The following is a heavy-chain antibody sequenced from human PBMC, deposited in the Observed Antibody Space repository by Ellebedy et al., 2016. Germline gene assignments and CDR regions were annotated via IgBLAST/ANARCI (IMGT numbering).Heavy chain of an antibody. D-gene: IGHD6-25*01. Sequence: GGSLRLSXEASGFTFSSYWMNWVRQVPGKGLEWVGNINGDGSGKYYADSVKGRFTISRDNAKKLLFLEMNSLRADDTALYYCARAGYSSGADYWGQGILVTVSS. CDR3: ARAGYSSGADY. J-gene: IGHJ4*02. CDR1: GFTFSSYW. CDR2: INGDGSGK. V-gene: IGHV3-7*04.